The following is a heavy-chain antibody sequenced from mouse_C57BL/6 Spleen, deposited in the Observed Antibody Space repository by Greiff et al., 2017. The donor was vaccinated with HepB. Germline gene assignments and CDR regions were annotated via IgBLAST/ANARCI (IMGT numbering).Heavy chain of an antibody. J-gene: IGHJ2*01. Sequence: VQLVESGPELVKPGASVKISCKASGYAFSSSWMNWVKQRPGKGLEWIGRIYPGDGDTNYNGKFKGKATLTADKSSSTAYMQLSSLTSEDSAVYFCAREGNDYFDYWGQGTTLTVSS. CDR3: AREGNDYFDY. V-gene: IGHV1-82*01. CDR1: GYAFSSSW. D-gene: IGHD2-3*01. CDR2: IYPGDGDT.